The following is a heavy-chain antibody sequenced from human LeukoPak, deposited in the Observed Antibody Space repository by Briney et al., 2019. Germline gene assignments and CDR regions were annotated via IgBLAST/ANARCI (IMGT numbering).Heavy chain of an antibody. CDR3: ARQNSEYDILTDYLYGRWFDP. D-gene: IGHD3-9*01. V-gene: IGHV4-30-4*08. Sequence: SETLSLTCTVSGGSISSGDYYWSWIRQPPGKGLEWIGYIYYSGSTYYNPSLKSRLTISVDTSKNQFSLKLSSVTAADTAVYYCARQNSEYDILTDYLYGRWFDPWGQGTLVTVSS. J-gene: IGHJ5*02. CDR2: IYYSGST. CDR1: GGSISSGDYY.